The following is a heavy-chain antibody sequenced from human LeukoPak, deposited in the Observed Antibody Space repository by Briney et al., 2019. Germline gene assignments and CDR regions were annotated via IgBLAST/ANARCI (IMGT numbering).Heavy chain of an antibody. CDR1: GFTFSTYA. V-gene: IGHV3-23*01. CDR3: AKGVPYVSGSYFY. CDR2: IGRSGGST. D-gene: IGHD3-10*01. Sequence: PGGSLRLSCAASGFTFSTYAMSWVRQAPGKGLEWVSAIGRSGGSTYYADSVKGRFTISRDNSKNTLYLQMNSLRAEDTAVHYCAKGVPYVSGSYFYWGQGTLVSVSS. J-gene: IGHJ4*02.